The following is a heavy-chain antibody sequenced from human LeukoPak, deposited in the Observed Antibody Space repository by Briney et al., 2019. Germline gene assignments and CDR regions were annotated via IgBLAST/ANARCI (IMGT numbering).Heavy chain of an antibody. CDR3: ARAEELLSTLASIQH. J-gene: IGHJ1*01. D-gene: IGHD3-10*01. CDR1: GGYFSGYY. V-gene: IGHV4-34*01. Sequence: SETLSLTCAVYGGYFSGYYWHWIRQPPGKGLEWIGEINNSGSTNYNPSLKSRVTISVDTSKNQFSLKLSSVTAADTGVYFCARAEELLSTLASIQHWGQGTLVTVSS. CDR2: INNSGST.